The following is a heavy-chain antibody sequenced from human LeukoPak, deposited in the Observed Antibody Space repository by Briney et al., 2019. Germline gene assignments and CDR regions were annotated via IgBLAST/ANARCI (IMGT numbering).Heavy chain of an antibody. CDR2: IIHTGST. Sequence: SETLSLTCGVYSGSFSGYYWTWIRQSPGMGLEWIGEIIHTGSTNYNPSLKSRVTISVDTSKNQFSLKLSSVTAADTAVYYCARGQDDYYDSSGTNYYFDYWGQGTLVTVSS. J-gene: IGHJ4*02. D-gene: IGHD3-22*01. CDR3: ARGQDDYYDSSGTNYYFDY. V-gene: IGHV4-34*01. CDR1: SGSFSGYY.